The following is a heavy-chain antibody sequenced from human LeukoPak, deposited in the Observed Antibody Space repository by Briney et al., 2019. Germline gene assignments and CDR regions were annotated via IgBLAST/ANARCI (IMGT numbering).Heavy chain of an antibody. Sequence: GGSLRLSCAASGFTFSSYEMNWVRQAPGKGLEWVSYISRSGSTKHYADSVKGRFTISRDNAKKSLYLQMNSLRAEDTAVYYCARGGENYYGSGSHDYWGQGTLVTVSS. D-gene: IGHD3-10*01. CDR2: ISRSGSTK. CDR1: GFTFSSYE. J-gene: IGHJ4*02. CDR3: ARGGENYYGSGSHDY. V-gene: IGHV3-48*03.